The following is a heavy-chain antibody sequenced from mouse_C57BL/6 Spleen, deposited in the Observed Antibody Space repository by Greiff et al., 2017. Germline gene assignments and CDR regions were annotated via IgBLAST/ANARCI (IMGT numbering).Heavy chain of an antibody. CDR3: ARRVGRGYFDY. V-gene: IGHV5-17*01. D-gene: IGHD4-1*01. J-gene: IGHJ2*01. CDR1: GFTFSDYG. Sequence: EVMLVESGGGLVKPGGSLKLSCAASGFTFSDYGMHWVRQAPEKGLEWVADISSGSSTNYYADTVKGRFTISRDNAKNTLFLQMTRLRSEDTAMYYCARRVGRGYFDYWGQGTTLTVSS. CDR2: ISSGSSTN.